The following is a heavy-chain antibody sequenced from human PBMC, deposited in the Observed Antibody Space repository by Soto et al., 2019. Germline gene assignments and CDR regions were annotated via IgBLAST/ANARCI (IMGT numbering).Heavy chain of an antibody. CDR2: INPKSGGT. CDR3: ARGDSTDCSNGVCSFFYNHDMDV. V-gene: IGHV1-2*04. J-gene: IGHJ6*02. CDR1: GYSFTDYH. D-gene: IGHD2-8*01. Sequence: ASVKVSCKASGYSFTDYHIHWVRQAPGQGLEWLGRINPKSGGTSTAQKFQGWVTMTTDTSISTASMELTRLTSDDTAIYYCARGDSTDCSNGVCSFFYNHDMDVWGQGTTITVS.